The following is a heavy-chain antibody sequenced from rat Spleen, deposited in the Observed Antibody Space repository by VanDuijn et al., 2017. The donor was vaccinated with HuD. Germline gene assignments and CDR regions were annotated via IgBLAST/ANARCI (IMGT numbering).Heavy chain of an antibody. CDR3: ARHDSSYTRPYWYFDF. V-gene: IGHV5-29*01. CDR1: GFTFSDYY. Sequence: EVQLVESDGGLVQPGRSLKLSCAATGFTFSDYYMAWVRQAPTKGLEWVATISYDGSSTYYRDSVKGRFTISRDNAKSTLYLQMDSLRSEDTATYYCARHDSSYTRPYWYFDFWGPGTMVTVSS. J-gene: IGHJ1*01. CDR2: ISYDGSST. D-gene: IGHD1-2*01.